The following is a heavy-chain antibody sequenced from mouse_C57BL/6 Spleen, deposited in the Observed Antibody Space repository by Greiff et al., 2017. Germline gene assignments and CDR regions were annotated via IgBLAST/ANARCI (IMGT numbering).Heavy chain of an antibody. Sequence: EVQGVESGGGLVKPGGSLKLSCAASGFTFSSYAMSWVRQTPEKRLEWVATISDGGSYTYYPDNVKGRFTISRDNAKNNLYLQMSHLKSEDTAMYYCARGYYWGQGTLVTVSA. V-gene: IGHV5-4*01. D-gene: IGHD2-14*01. CDR3: ARGYY. CDR1: GFTFSSYA. CDR2: ISDGGSYT. J-gene: IGHJ3*01.